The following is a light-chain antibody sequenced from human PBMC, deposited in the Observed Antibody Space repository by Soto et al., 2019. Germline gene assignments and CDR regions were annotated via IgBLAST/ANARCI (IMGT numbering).Light chain of an antibody. CDR2: SNN. CDR1: SCNIGSNS. Sequence: QCVLTQPPSASGTPGQRVTISCSGSSCNIGSNSVNWYQQLPGPAPKLLIYSNNQRPSGVPDRFSGSKSGTSASLAISGLQSEDEADYYCAAWDDSLNGPVFGGGTKLTVL. V-gene: IGLV1-44*01. J-gene: IGLJ3*02. CDR3: AAWDDSLNGPV.